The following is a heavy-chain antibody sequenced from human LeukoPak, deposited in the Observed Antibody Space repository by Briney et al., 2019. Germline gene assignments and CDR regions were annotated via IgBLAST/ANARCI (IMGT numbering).Heavy chain of an antibody. Sequence: ASVKVSCKASGGTFSSYAISWVRQAPGQGLEWMGWINPNSGGTNYAQKFQGRVTMTRDTSTSTVYMELSSLRSEDTAVYYCAREGPGGSDSSGRPGDYWGQGTLVTVSS. D-gene: IGHD3-22*01. J-gene: IGHJ4*02. V-gene: IGHV1-2*02. CDR2: INPNSGGT. CDR1: GGTFSSYA. CDR3: AREGPGGSDSSGRPGDY.